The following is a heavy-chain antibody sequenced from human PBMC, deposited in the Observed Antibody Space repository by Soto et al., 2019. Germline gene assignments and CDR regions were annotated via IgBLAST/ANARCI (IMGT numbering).Heavy chain of an antibody. D-gene: IGHD2-21*02. CDR1: GFNFKKYW. Sequence: GGSLRLSCAASGFNFKKYWMHWVRQAPGKGLEWVSVIWYDGSNKYYADSVKGRFTISRDNSKNTLYLQMNSLRAEDTAVYYCARDRVAYCGGDCYSAYWGQGTLVTVSS. V-gene: IGHV3-33*08. CDR3: ARDRVAYCGGDCYSAY. CDR2: IWYDGSNK. J-gene: IGHJ4*02.